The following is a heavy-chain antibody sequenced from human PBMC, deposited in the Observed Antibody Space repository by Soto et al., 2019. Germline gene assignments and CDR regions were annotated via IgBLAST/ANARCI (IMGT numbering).Heavy chain of an antibody. CDR1: GFTFSSYS. J-gene: IGHJ3*02. CDR3: ARDSGGLLWFGESNHDAFDI. V-gene: IGHV3-21*01. Sequence: GGSLRLSCAASGFTFSSYSMNWVRQAPGKGLEWVSSISSSSSYIYYADSVKGRFTISRDNAKNSLYLQMNSLRAEDTAVYYCARDSGGLLWFGESNHDAFDIWGQGTMVTVSS. CDR2: ISSSSSYI. D-gene: IGHD3-10*01.